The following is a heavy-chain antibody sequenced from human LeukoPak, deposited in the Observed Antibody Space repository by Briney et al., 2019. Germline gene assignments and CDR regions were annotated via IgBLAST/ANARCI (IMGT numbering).Heavy chain of an antibody. D-gene: IGHD5-18*01. CDR3: AKDTGYGYSYGLDY. V-gene: IGHV3-13*01. Sequence: GGSLRLSCAASGFTFSSFDMHWVRQPTGQGLEWVSTIGTASDTYYPGSVKGRFTISRDNSKNTLYLQMNSLRAEDTAVYYCAKDTGYGYSYGLDYWGQGTLVTVSS. CDR2: IGTASDT. J-gene: IGHJ4*02. CDR1: GFTFSSFD.